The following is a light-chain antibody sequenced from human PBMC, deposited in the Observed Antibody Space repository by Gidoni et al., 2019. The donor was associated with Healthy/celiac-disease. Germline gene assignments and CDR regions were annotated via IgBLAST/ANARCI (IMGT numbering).Light chain of an antibody. J-gene: IGKJ2*01. V-gene: IGKV3-11*01. Sequence: EIVLTQSPATLSLSPGERATLSCRASQSVSSYLAWYQQKPGQDPRLLIYDASNRATGIPARFSGSGSGTDVTLTISSLEPEDFAVYYCQQRSNSYTFGQGTKLEIK. CDR2: DAS. CDR3: QQRSNSYT. CDR1: QSVSSY.